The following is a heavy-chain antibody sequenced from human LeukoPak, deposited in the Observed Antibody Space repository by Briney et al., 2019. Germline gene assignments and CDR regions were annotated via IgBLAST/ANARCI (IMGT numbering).Heavy chain of an antibody. CDR1: GGSVSSGGYY. V-gene: IGHV4-31*03. CDR2: IYYSGST. J-gene: IGHJ3*02. Sequence: SETLSLTCTVSGGSVSSGGYYWSWIRQHPGKGLEWIGYIYYSGSTYYNPSLKSRVTISVDTSKNQFSLKLSSVTAADTAVYYCAKSSSFGERAFDIWGQGTMVTVSS. D-gene: IGHD3-10*01. CDR3: AKSSSFGERAFDI.